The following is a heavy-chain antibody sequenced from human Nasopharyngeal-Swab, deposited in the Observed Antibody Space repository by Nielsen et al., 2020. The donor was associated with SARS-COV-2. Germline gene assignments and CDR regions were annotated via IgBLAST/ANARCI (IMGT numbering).Heavy chain of an antibody. J-gene: IGHJ5*02. CDR2: FDPEDGET. CDR3: ATAGSPANYYDSSGYYYINWFDP. CDR1: SYTLTELS. V-gene: IGHV1-24*01. Sequence: ASVKVSCKVSSYTLTELSMHWVRQAPGKGLEWMGGFDPEDGETIYAQKFQGRVTMTEDTSTDTAYMELSSLRSEDTAVYYCATAGSPANYYDSSGYYYINWFDPWGQGTLVTVSS. D-gene: IGHD3-22*01.